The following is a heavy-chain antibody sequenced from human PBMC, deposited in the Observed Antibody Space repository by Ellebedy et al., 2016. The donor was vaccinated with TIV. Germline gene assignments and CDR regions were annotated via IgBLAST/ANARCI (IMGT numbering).Heavy chain of an antibody. D-gene: IGHD6-19*01. CDR1: GYTLTELS. Sequence: AASVKVSCKVSGYTLTELSIHWVRQAPGKGLEWMGGFDPEDGETIYAQKFQGRVTMTEDTSTDTAYMELSSLRSEDTAMYYCATDGWPAYDAFNIWGQGTTVTVSS. CDR3: ATDGWPAYDAFNI. CDR2: FDPEDGET. J-gene: IGHJ3*02. V-gene: IGHV1-24*01.